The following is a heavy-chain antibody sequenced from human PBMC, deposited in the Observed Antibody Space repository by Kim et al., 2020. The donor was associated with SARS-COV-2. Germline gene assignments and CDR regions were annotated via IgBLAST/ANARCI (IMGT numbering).Heavy chain of an antibody. CDR1: GGSFSGYY. CDR3: ARGLQYYDILTCYYKVPLFDY. Sequence: SETLSLTCAVYGGSFSGYYWSWIRQPPGKGLEWIGEINHSGSTNYNPSLKSRVTISVDTSKNQFYLKLSSVTAADTAVYYCARGLQYYDILTCYYKVPLFDYWGQGTLVTVSS. J-gene: IGHJ4*02. D-gene: IGHD3-9*01. CDR2: INHSGST. V-gene: IGHV4-34*01.